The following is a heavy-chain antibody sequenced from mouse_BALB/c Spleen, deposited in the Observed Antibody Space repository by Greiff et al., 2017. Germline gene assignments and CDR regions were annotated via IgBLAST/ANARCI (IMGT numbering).Heavy chain of an antibody. CDR3: ARYGSSYVGY. CDR1: GYTFTDYN. D-gene: IGHD1-1*01. V-gene: IGHV1S29*02. CDR2: IYPYNGGT. Sequence: VQLQQSGPELVKPGASVKISCKASGYTFTDYNMHWVKQSHGKSLEWIGYIYPYNGGTGYNQKFKSKATLTVDNSSSTAYMELRSLTSEDSAVYYCARYGSSYVGYWGQGTTLTVSS. J-gene: IGHJ2*01.